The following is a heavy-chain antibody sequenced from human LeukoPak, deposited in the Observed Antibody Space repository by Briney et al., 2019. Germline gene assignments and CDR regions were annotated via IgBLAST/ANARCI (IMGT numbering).Heavy chain of an antibody. V-gene: IGHV1-2*02. CDR3: ARAAPQWLVGGDYFDY. Sequence: ASVKVSCKASGYTVTGYYMHWVRQAPGQGLEWMGWINPNSGGTNYAQKFQGRVTMTRDTSISTAYMELSRLRSDDTAVYYCARAAPQWLVGGDYFDYWGQGTLVTVSS. CDR1: GYTVTGYY. D-gene: IGHD6-19*01. J-gene: IGHJ4*02. CDR2: INPNSGGT.